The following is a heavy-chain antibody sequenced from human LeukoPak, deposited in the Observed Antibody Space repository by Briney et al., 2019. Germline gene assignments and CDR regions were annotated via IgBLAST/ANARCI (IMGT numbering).Heavy chain of an antibody. D-gene: IGHD3-22*01. CDR2: INHSGST. J-gene: IGHJ5*02. Sequence: SETLSLTCAVYGGSFSGYYWSWIRQPPGKGLEWIGEINHSGSTNYNPSLKSRVTISVDTSKNQFSLKLSSVTAADTAVYYCARPYDSSGYFYLWGQGTLVTVSS. V-gene: IGHV4-34*01. CDR1: GGSFSGYY. CDR3: ARPYDSSGYFYL.